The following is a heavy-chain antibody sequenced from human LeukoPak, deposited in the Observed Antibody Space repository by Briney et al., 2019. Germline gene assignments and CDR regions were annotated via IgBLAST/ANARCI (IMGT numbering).Heavy chain of an antibody. D-gene: IGHD4-17*01. CDR3: ARVHDYGDLYFDY. V-gene: IGHV4-59*01. CDR1: GGSISSYY. CDR2: IYYSGST. J-gene: IGHJ4*02. Sequence: SETLSLTCTVSGGSISSYYWSWIRQPPGKGLEWIGYIYYSGSTNYNPSLKSRVTISVDTSKNQFSLKLSSVTAADTAVYYCARVHDYGDLYFDYWGRGTLVTVSS.